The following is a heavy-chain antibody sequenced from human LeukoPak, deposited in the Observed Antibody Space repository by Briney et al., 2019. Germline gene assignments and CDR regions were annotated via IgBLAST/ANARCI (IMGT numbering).Heavy chain of an antibody. J-gene: IGHJ4*02. Sequence: GSLRLSCEASGFTFTSHAMHWVRQAPGKGPEWVATTSYNGSSKHYAHSVKGRFTISRDDSKNTLYLQMNSLRAEDTAVYFCARDRHSGSFYGYFDFWGQGTLVTVSS. CDR1: GFTFTSHA. D-gene: IGHD1-26*01. V-gene: IGHV3-30*04. CDR2: TSYNGSSK. CDR3: ARDRHSGSFYGYFDF.